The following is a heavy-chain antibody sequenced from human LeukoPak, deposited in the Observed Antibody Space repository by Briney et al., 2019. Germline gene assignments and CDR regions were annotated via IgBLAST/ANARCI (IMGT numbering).Heavy chain of an antibody. CDR1: GFTFSGYS. V-gene: IGHV3-21*01. CDR3: AREVSEGFDF. D-gene: IGHD3-22*01. J-gene: IGHJ4*02. CDR2: FGTRSTSV. Sequence: GGSLRLSCTASGFTFSGYSMNWIRQAPGKGPEWVSSFGTRSTSVYHAGSVKGRFAISRDNAKNSLYLQMNSLGAEDTALYYCAREVSEGFDFWGQGTLVTVSS.